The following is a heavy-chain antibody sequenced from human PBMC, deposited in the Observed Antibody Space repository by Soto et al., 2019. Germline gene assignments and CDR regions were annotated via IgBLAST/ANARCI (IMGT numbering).Heavy chain of an antibody. CDR1: GFTFSMYW. CDR2: INDDGSHT. Sequence: EVHLVESGGGLLQPGGSLRLSCAASGFTFSMYWMHWVHQVPGKGPEWVSRINDDGSHTNYADSVKGRFTISRDNAKNTLYLQMNDVRAEDTAVYYCTRGPRSTSTGTVAFWGQGTLVTVSS. V-gene: IGHV3-74*01. J-gene: IGHJ4*02. CDR3: TRGPRSTSTGTVAF. D-gene: IGHD1-1*01.